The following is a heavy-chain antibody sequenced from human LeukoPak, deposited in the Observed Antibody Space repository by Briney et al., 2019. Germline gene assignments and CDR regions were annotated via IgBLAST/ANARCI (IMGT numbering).Heavy chain of an antibody. V-gene: IGHV3-7*01. J-gene: IGHJ4*02. Sequence: GGSLRLSCAASGFTFSSNWMSWFRQAPGKGLEWVANIKQDGNEKYYVDSVKGRFTISRDNGKNSLYLQMSSLRAEDTAVYYRARIGLWAYGRFYFDFWGQGTLVTVSS. D-gene: IGHD4/OR15-4a*01. CDR3: ARIGLWAYGRFYFDF. CDR1: GFTFSSNW. CDR2: IKQDGNEK.